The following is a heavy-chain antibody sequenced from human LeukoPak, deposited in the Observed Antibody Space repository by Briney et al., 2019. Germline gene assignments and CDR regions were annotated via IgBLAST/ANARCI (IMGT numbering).Heavy chain of an antibody. D-gene: IGHD3-22*01. J-gene: IGHJ4*02. CDR3: AKSSYYDTSGSYREYYFDY. CDR1: GFTFSSYG. V-gene: IGHV3-23*01. Sequence: GGSLRLSCAASGFTFSSYGMSWVRQAPGKGLEWVSAIGGRDGSTYYADSVKGRFTISRDNSKNTLYLQMNSLRAEDTALYYCAKSSYYDTSGSYREYYFDYWGQGALVTVSS. CDR2: IGGRDGST.